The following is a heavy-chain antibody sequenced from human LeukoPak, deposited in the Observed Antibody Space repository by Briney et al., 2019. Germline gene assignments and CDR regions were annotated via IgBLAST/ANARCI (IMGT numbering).Heavy chain of an antibody. V-gene: IGHV1-18*01. D-gene: IGHD5-24*01. J-gene: IGHJ6*03. CDR3: ARGPRRDGYNRPMDV. Sequence: ASVKVSCKASGYTFINYGITWVRQAPGQGLEWMGWISPYNGNTKYLQKLQGRVTMTTDTSTSTAYMEVRSLRSDDTAVYYCARGPRRDGYNRPMDVWGKGTTVTVSS. CDR1: GYTFINYG. CDR2: ISPYNGNT.